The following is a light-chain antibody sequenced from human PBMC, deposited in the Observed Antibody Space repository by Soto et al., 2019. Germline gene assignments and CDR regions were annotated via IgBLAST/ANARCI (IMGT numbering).Light chain of an antibody. V-gene: IGKV3-15*01. CDR1: QSVGSD. CDR2: GAS. Sequence: EIVMTQSPATLSVSVGEGATLSCRASQSVGSDLAWYQQRPGQAPRLLIYGASTRATGIPARFSGSGSGTEFTLTISSLRSEDSAVYYCQQYGSSPTWTFGQGTKV. J-gene: IGKJ1*01. CDR3: QQYGSSPTWT.